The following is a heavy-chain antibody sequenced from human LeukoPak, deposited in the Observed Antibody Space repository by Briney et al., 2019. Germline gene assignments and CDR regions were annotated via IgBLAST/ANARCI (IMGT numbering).Heavy chain of an antibody. CDR1: GGSISSSSYY. D-gene: IGHD1-26*01. J-gene: IGHJ4*02. CDR2: IYYSGST. V-gene: IGHV4-39*01. Sequence: SETLSITCTVSGGSISSSSYYWGWIRQPPGKGLEWIGSIYYSGSTYYNPSLKGRVTISVDTSKNQFSLKLSSVTAADTAVYYCARLGEWELPDYWGQGTLVTVSS. CDR3: ARLGEWELPDY.